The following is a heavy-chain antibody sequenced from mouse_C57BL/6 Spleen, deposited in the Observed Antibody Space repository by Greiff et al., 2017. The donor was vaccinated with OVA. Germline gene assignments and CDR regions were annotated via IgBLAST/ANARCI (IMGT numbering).Heavy chain of an antibody. V-gene: IGHV1-82*01. CDR1: GYAFSSSW. J-gene: IGHJ2*01. Sequence: VKLQESGPELVKPGASVKISCKASGYAFSSSWMNWVKQRPGKGLEWIGRIYPGDGDTNYNGKFKGKATLTADKSSSTAYMQLSSLTSEDSAVYFCASRYGNSYYFDYWGQGTTLTVSS. D-gene: IGHD2-1*01. CDR3: ASRYGNSYYFDY. CDR2: IYPGDGDT.